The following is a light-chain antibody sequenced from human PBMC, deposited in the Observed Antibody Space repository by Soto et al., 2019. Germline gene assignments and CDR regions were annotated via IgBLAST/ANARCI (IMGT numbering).Light chain of an antibody. CDR2: DNN. CDR3: GTWDGSLSAAL. CDR1: SSNIGNNY. V-gene: IGLV1-51*01. J-gene: IGLJ2*01. Sequence: QSVLTQPPSVSAAPGQKVTISCSGSSSNIGNNYVSWYKQLPGTAPKLLIFDNNRRPSGIPDRFSASKSGTSATLAITGLQTGDEADYYCGTWDGSLSAALFGGGTKLTVL.